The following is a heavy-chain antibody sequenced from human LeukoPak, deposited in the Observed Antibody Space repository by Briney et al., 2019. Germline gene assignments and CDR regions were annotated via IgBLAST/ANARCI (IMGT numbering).Heavy chain of an antibody. V-gene: IGHV3-30-3*01. CDR1: GFTFSNYA. D-gene: IGHD1-20*01. J-gene: IGHJ4*02. Sequence: GGSLRLSCAASGFTFSNYAMHWVRQAPGKGLEWVALISYDGGTKYYADAVKGRFTISRDNSKNTLYLQMNSLRAEDTAVYYCARDGTHNWDHFAYWGQGTLVTVST. CDR3: ARDGTHNWDHFAY. CDR2: ISYDGGTK.